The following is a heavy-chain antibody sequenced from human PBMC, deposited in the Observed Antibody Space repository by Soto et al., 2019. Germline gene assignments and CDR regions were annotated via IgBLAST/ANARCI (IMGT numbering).Heavy chain of an antibody. V-gene: IGHV3-23*01. CDR1: GFTFGDYT. CDR2: ISGSGGST. D-gene: IGHD2-15*01. Sequence: EVQLLESGGGLVQPGGSLRLSCATSGFTFGDYTISWVRQAPGKGLEWVSGISGSGGSTYYADSVKGHFAISKDHSKSTVYRQMNSLRVEDTAVFYCVGFCRGGSCSGPASFDVWGQGTTVTVSS. CDR3: VGFCRGGSCSGPASFDV. J-gene: IGHJ3*01.